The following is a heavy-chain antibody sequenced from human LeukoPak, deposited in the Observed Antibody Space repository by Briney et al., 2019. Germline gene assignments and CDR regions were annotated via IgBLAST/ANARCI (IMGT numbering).Heavy chain of an antibody. CDR3: ARDAKGITGTTSWWFDP. CDR2: IYYSGST. D-gene: IGHD1/OR15-1a*01. Sequence: SETLSLTCTVSGYSISSGYYWSWIRQPPGKGLEWIGYIYYSGSTNYNPSLKSRVTISVDTSKNQFSLKLSSVTAADTAVYYCARDAKGITGTTSWWFDPWGQGTLVTVSS. V-gene: IGHV4-59*01. J-gene: IGHJ5*02. CDR1: GYSISSGYY.